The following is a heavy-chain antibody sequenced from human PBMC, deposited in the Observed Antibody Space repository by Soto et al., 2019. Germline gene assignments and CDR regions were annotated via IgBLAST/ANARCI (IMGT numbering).Heavy chain of an antibody. CDR1: GAGDTFSNYG. D-gene: IGHD1-1*01. CDR3: WRHDKTALPPLDS. Sequence: QVQLVQSWAEVKSPGSAVKVSCQVSGAGDTFSNYGLNWMRQAPVQGLEWMGGTIPAFGTAKYAQKFQGRVTKTADTSTTTAYMELSSLRSDDTAVYYCWRHDKTALPPLDSWGQGTLVSVSS. J-gene: IGHJ4*02. V-gene: IGHV1-69*06. CDR2: TIPAFGTA.